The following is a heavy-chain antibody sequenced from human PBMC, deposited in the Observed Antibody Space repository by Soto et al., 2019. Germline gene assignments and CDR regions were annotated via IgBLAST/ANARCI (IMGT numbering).Heavy chain of an antibody. CDR3: ARDIYSYGSVGTPDL. Sequence: QEQLMESGGGVVQPGRSLRLSCVASGFSFSSQAMHWVRQAPGKGLEWVAAISNDGNRQLYADSVKDRFTISRDNSRNTLDLQMNNLRPEDTGVYFCARDIYSYGSVGTPDLWGQGTMVTVSS. V-gene: IGHV3-30-3*01. CDR2: ISNDGNRQ. J-gene: IGHJ3*01. CDR1: GFSFSSQA. D-gene: IGHD5-18*01.